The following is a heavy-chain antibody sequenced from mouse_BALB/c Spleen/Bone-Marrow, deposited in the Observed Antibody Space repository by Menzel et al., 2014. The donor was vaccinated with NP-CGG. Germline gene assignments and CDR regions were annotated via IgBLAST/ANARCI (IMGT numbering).Heavy chain of an antibody. D-gene: IGHD1-2*01. Sequence: VQLQQSGAELVKPGASVKLSCTVSGFNTRDTYMHWVKQRPEQGLEWNGRIDPANGNTKYDPKFQGKATITADPSSNTAYLQLSSLTSEDTAVYYCASATTATFYAMDYWGQGTSVTVSS. CDR2: IDPANGNT. V-gene: IGHV14-3*02. CDR1: GFNTRDTY. J-gene: IGHJ4*01. CDR3: ASATTATFYAMDY.